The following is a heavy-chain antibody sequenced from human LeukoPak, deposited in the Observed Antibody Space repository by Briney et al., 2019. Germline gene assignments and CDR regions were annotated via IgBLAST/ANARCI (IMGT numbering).Heavy chain of an antibody. CDR2: IKQDGSEK. CDR3: ARAPVYSSHSGEIDY. J-gene: IGHJ4*02. CDR1: GFTFSSYW. V-gene: IGHV3-7*03. Sequence: GGSLRLSCAASGFTFSSYWMSWVRQAPGKGLEWVANIKQDGSEKYYVDSVKGRFTISRDNAKNSLYLQMNSLRAEDTAVYYCARAPVYSSHSGEIDYWGQGTLVTVSS. D-gene: IGHD6-13*01.